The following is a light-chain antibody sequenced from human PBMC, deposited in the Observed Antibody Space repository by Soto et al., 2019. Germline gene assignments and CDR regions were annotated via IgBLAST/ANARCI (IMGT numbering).Light chain of an antibody. CDR2: GAS. CDR3: HQFGSSSWT. V-gene: IGKV3-20*01. J-gene: IGKJ1*01. Sequence: ESVLTQSPGTLSLSPGEKATLSCRASQSVSSSYLAWYQQKPGQAPRLLIYGASSRATGIPDRFGGSGSGTDFTLTVSRLEPEDFVVYYCHQFGSSSWTFGQGTKVEIK. CDR1: QSVSSSY.